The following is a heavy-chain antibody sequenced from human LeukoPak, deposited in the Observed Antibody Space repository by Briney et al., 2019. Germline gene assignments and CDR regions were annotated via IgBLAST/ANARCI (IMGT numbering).Heavy chain of an antibody. CDR2: IYYSGST. CDR1: GGSISSYY. V-gene: IGHV4-59*01. J-gene: IGHJ3*02. CDR3: ARDSSGYYGWGAFDI. D-gene: IGHD3-22*01. Sequence: SETLSLTCTVSGGSISSYYWSWIRQPPGKGLEWIGYIYYSGSTNYNPSLKSRVTISVDTPKNQFSLKLSSVTAADTAVYYCARDSSGYYGWGAFDIWGQGTMVTVSS.